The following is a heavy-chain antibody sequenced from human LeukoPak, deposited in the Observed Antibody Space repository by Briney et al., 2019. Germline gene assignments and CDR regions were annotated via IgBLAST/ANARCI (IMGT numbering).Heavy chain of an antibody. CDR2: IYTSGTT. CDR3: ARSRYCSGGSCYSGFDP. D-gene: IGHD2-15*01. J-gene: IGHJ5*02. V-gene: IGHV4-61*02. CDR1: GGSISSGSYY. Sequence: SETLSLTCTVSGGSISSGSYYWSWIRQPAGKGLEWLGRIYTSGTTNYNPSLKSRVTISVDTSKNQFSLKLSSVTAADTAVYYCARSRYCSGGSCYSGFDPWGQGTLVTVSS.